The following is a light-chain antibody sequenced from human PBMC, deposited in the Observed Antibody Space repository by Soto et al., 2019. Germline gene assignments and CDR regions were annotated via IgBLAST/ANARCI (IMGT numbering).Light chain of an antibody. Sequence: EIVLTQSPGTLSLSPGERATLSCRASQSVSSSYLAWYQQKPGQAPRLLIYGASSRATGIPDRFSGSGSGTDFTLTISRLEPEDFAVYYCQKYGSSPRITFGPGTRLEIK. CDR3: QKYGSSPRIT. V-gene: IGKV3-20*01. CDR1: QSVSSSY. CDR2: GAS. J-gene: IGKJ5*01.